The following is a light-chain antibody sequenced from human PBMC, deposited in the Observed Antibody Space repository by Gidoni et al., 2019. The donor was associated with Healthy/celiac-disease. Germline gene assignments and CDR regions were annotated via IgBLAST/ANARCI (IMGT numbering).Light chain of an antibody. V-gene: IGLV3-19*01. CDR3: NSRDSSGNHVV. CDR1: SLRSYY. J-gene: IGLJ2*01. CDR2: GKN. Sequence: SSELTRDPAVSLALGQTVRITCQGDSLRSYYASWYQQKPGQAPVLVIYGKNNRPSGIPDRFSGSSSGNTASLTITGAQAEDEADYYCNSRDSSGNHVVFGGGTKLTVL.